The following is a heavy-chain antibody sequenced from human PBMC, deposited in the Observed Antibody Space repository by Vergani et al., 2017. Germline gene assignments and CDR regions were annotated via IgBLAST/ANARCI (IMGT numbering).Heavy chain of an antibody. V-gene: IGHV3-72*01. Sequence: EVQLVESGGGLVQPGGSLRLSCAASGFTFSDHYMDWVRQAPGKGLEWVGRTRNKANSYTTEYAASVKGRFTISRDDSKNSLYLQMNSLKTEDTAVYYCARLVDSSGSQTTQFDYWGQGTLVTVSS. CDR3: ARLVDSSGSQTTQFDY. CDR1: GFTFSDHY. D-gene: IGHD3-22*01. J-gene: IGHJ4*02. CDR2: TRNKANSYTT.